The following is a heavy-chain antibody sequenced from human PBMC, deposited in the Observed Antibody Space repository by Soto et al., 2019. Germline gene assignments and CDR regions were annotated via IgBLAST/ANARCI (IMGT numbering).Heavy chain of an antibody. CDR1: GGSFSGYY. J-gene: IGHJ4*02. D-gene: IGHD6-13*01. CDR2: INHSGST. V-gene: IGHV4-34*01. CDR3: ARQFKGIAMRDY. Sequence: QVQLQQWGVGLLKPSETLSLTCGVYGGSFSGYYWSWIRQPPGKGLEWIGEINHSGSTNYNNPSLKSRVTISVDTSKNQFSLKLSSVTAADTAVYYCARQFKGIAMRDYWGQGTLVTVSS.